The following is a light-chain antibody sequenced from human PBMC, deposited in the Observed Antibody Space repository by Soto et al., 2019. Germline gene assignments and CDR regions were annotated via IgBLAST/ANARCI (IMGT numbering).Light chain of an antibody. CDR3: QQVYTTPPIT. Sequence: IQMTQSPSTLSASVGDRVTITCRSSQTISTWLAWYQQKAGKAPKVLIYKASSLQIGVPSRFSGSGSGTEFTLTIRSLQPDDFATYYCQQVYTTPPITFAQGTLLEI. J-gene: IGKJ5*01. CDR2: KAS. V-gene: IGKV1-5*03. CDR1: QTISTW.